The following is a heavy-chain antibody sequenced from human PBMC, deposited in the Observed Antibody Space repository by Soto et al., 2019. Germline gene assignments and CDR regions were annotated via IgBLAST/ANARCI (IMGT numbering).Heavy chain of an antibody. J-gene: IGHJ4*02. CDR2: IYYSGST. V-gene: IGHV4-39*01. CDR1: GGSIISSSYY. D-gene: IGHD1-26*01. CDR3: ARHHVYSGSYYFDY. Sequence: SETLSLTCTVSGGSIISSSYYWGLIRQPPGKGLEWIGSIYYSGSTYYNPSLKSRVTISVDTSKNQFSLKLSPVTAADTAVYYCARHHVYSGSYYFDYWGQGTLVTVSS.